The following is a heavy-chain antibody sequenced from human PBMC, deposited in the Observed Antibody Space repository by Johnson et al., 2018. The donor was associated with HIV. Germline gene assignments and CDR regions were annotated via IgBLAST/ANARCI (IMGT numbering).Heavy chain of an antibody. CDR1: GFTVSSNY. CDR3: ARDQSNGWNRGAFDI. Sequence: VYLVESGGGLVQPGGSLRLSCAAFGFTVSSNYMSWVRQAPGKGLDWVSVIYSGGSTYYADSVKGRFTISRDNSKNTLYLHMNSLRAEDTAVYYCARDQSNGWNRGAFDIWGQGTVVTVSS. V-gene: IGHV3-66*01. CDR2: IYSGGST. J-gene: IGHJ3*02. D-gene: IGHD6-19*01.